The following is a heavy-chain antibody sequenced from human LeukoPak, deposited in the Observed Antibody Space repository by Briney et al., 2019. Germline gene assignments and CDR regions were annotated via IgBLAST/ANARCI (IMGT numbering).Heavy chain of an antibody. CDR3: ARLYLPATRFDY. J-gene: IGHJ4*02. Sequence: TSETLSLTCAVYGGSFSGYYWSWIRQPPGKGLEYIGEINHSGSTNYNPSLKSRVTISVDTSKNQFSLKLASVTAADTAVYYCARLYLPATRFDYWGQGTLVTVSS. V-gene: IGHV4-34*01. CDR1: GGSFSGYY. D-gene: IGHD5-24*01. CDR2: INHSGST.